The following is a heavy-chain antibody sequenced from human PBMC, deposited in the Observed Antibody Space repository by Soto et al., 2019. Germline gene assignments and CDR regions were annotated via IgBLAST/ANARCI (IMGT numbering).Heavy chain of an antibody. CDR2: INAGNGNT. CDR3: ARGKGGRSPSCPQDY. J-gene: IGHJ4*02. V-gene: IGHV1-3*01. CDR1: GYTFTSYA. Sequence: QVQLVQSGAEVKKPGASVKVSCKASGYTFTSYAMHWVRQAPGQRLEWMGWINAGNGNTKYSQKFQGRVTITRDTSASTAYMELSSLRSEDTAVYYCARGKGGRSPSCPQDYWGQGTLVTVSS. D-gene: IGHD2-2*01.